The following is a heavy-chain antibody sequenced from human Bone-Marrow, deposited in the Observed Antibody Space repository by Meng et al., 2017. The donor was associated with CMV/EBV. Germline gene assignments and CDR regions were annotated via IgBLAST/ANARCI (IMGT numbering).Heavy chain of an antibody. J-gene: IGHJ5*02. CDR1: GFSLSTSGMC. CDR3: ARSIWYSGSDYDWFDP. D-gene: IGHD1-26*01. Sequence: SGPTLVKPTQTLTLTCTFTGFSLSTSGMCVSWVRQPPGKALEWLVLSDWDGDKYYSTSLKTRLTISKDTSKNQVVLTMTNMDTVDTATYYCARSIWYSGSDYDWFDPWGQGTLVTVSS. CDR2: SDWDGDK. V-gene: IGHV2-70*20.